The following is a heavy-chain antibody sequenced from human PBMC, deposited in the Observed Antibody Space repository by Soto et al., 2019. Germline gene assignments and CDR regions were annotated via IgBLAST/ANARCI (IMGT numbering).Heavy chain of an antibody. J-gene: IGHJ5*02. CDR2: ISFDGGNQ. V-gene: IGHV3-30*18. CDR1: GFDFNTYG. Sequence: QVQLVQSGGGVVQPGRSLRLSCAASGFDFNTYGLHWVRQAPGKGLEWVAGISFDGGNQYYADSVKGRFTISRDKSNNTLYLQMSSLGAEDTATYHCAKDSSVTAAGSGGSFDPWGQGTLVIVSS. D-gene: IGHD6-13*01. CDR3: AKDSSVTAAGSGGSFDP.